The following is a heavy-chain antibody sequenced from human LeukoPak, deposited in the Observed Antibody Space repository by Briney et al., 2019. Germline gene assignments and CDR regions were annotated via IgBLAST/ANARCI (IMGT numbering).Heavy chain of an antibody. CDR1: GGSFSDYD. J-gene: IGHJ4*02. CDR3: ARYVPARTGTTRASFDY. CDR2: INQSGST. V-gene: IGHV4-34*01. D-gene: IGHD1-1*01. Sequence: SETLSLTCAVYGGSFSDYDWSWIRQTPGKGLEWIGEINQSGSTNCDPSLKSRVSMSIDTSKSQFSLNLRSVTAADTAVYYCARYVPARTGTTRASFDYWGQGTLVTVSS.